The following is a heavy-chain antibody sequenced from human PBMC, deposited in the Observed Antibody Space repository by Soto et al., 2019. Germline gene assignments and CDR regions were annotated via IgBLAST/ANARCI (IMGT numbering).Heavy chain of an antibody. V-gene: IGHV4-34*01. CDR2: INHSGST. CDR3: ARGVKRGLQLRY. D-gene: IGHD5-12*01. Sequence: SETLSLTCAVYGGSFSGYYWSWIRQPPGKGLEWIGEINHSGSTNYNPSLKSRVTISVDTSKNQFSLKLSSVTAADTAVYYCARGVKRGLQLRYWGQGTLVTVSS. CDR1: GGSFSGYY. J-gene: IGHJ4*02.